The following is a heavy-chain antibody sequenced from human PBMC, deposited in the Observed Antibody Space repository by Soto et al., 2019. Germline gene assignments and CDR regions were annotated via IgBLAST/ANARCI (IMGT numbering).Heavy chain of an antibody. CDR2: INPNSGGT. J-gene: IGHJ4*02. Sequence: ASVKVSCKASGYTFTGYYMHWVRQAPGQGLEWMGWINPNSGGTNYAQKFQGWVTMTRDTSISTAYMELSRLRSDDTAVYYCARARRDYGDYVYFDYWGQGTLVTVSS. V-gene: IGHV1-2*04. D-gene: IGHD4-17*01. CDR3: ARARRDYGDYVYFDY. CDR1: GYTFTGYY.